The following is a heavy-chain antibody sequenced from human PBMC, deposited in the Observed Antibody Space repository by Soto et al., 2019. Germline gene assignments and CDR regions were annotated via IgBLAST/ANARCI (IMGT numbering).Heavy chain of an antibody. V-gene: IGHV1-18*01. CDR1: GYTFTSYG. CDR3: ARDREDIVVVPAGRDAFDI. J-gene: IGHJ3*02. D-gene: IGHD2-2*01. Sequence: ASVKVSCKASGYTFTSYGISWVRQAPGQGLEWMGWISAYNGNTNYAQKLQGRVTMTTDTSTSTAYMELRSLRSDDTAVYYCARDREDIVVVPAGRDAFDIWGQGTTVTVSS. CDR2: ISAYNGNT.